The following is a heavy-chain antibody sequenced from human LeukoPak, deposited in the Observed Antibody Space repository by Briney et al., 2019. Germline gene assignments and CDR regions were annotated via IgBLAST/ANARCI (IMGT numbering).Heavy chain of an antibody. Sequence: PSETLSLTCTVSGGSISSYYWSWIRQPPGKGLEWIGYIYYSGSTNYNPSLKSRVTISVDTSKNQFSLKLSSVAAADTAVYYCARVSENLGSYYYDMDVWGKGTTVTVSS. V-gene: IGHV4-59*01. D-gene: IGHD1-7*01. J-gene: IGHJ6*03. CDR1: GGSISSYY. CDR2: IYYSGST. CDR3: ARVSENLGSYYYDMDV.